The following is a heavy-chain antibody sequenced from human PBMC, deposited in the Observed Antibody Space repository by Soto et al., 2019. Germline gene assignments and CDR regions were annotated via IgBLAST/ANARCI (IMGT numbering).Heavy chain of an antibody. CDR1: GGSISNSANH. CDR2: IYYSGGT. J-gene: IGHJ5*02. V-gene: IGHV4-31*03. Sequence: QVQLQESGPGLVRPSQTLSLSCTVSGGSISNSANHWSWIRQHPGEGLEWIGYIYYSGGTYYSPSLKGRVTTSIDASKNQFSRKLSSVTAADTAVYYCAKGVRGVPNWFDPGGQGTLVTVSS. CDR3: AKGVRGVPNWFDP. D-gene: IGHD3-10*01.